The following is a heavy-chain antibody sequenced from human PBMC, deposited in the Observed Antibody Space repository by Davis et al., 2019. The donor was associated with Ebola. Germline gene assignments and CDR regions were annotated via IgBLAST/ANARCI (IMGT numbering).Heavy chain of an antibody. D-gene: IGHD6-13*01. J-gene: IGHJ6*02. V-gene: IGHV4-39*07. Sequence: MPSETLSLTCTVSGGSISSSSYYWGWIRQPPGKGLEWIGSIYYSGSTYYNPSLKSRVTISVDTSKNQFSLKLSSVTAADTAVYYCARGSGSSWYYYGMDVWGQGTTVTVSS. CDR3: ARGSGSSWYYYGMDV. CDR2: IYYSGST. CDR1: GGSISSSSYY.